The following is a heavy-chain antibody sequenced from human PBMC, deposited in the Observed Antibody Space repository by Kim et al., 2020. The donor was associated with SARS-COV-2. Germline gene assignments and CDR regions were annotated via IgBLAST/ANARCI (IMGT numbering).Heavy chain of an antibody. V-gene: IGHV3-23*01. CDR1: GFTFSSYA. Sequence: GGSLRLSCAASGFTFSSYAMSWVRQAPGKGLEWVSAISGSGGSTYYADSVKGRFTISRDNSKNTLYLQMNSLRAEDTAVYYCAKEAFWSYGITIFGVVPGGGFDYWGQGTLVTVSS. D-gene: IGHD3-3*01. CDR3: AKEAFWSYGITIFGVVPGGGFDY. J-gene: IGHJ4*02. CDR2: ISGSGGST.